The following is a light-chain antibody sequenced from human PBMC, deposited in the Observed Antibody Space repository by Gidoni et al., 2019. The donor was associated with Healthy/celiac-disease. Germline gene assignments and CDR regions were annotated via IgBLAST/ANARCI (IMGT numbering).Light chain of an antibody. CDR2: ADS. J-gene: IGKJ1*01. Sequence: DIQTTPSPSSRSASVGDSVTITCRASQSMSSDLNWYQQKPGNAPKRLIYADSSLQSGVPSRFSGSGSGTDFTLPISSLQPADFATYYCQQSYSTPWTFGQGTKVEIK. CDR1: QSMSSD. V-gene: IGKV1-39*01. CDR3: QQSYSTPWT.